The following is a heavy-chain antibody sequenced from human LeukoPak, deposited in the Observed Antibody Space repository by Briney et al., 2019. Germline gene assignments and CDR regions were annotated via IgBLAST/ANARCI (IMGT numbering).Heavy chain of an antibody. CDR3: ARHLGYCTSTSCPPIDY. D-gene: IGHD2-2*01. V-gene: IGHV3-21*01. J-gene: IGHJ4*02. CDR1: GFTISRYS. CDR2: ISTSSSYI. Sequence: GGSLRLSCAASGFTISRYSMGWVRQPQGNGLEWVSSISTSSSYIYDADSVKGRFTNSRDNAKNSLYLQMNSLRAEDAAVYYCARHLGYCTSTSCPPIDYWGQGTLVTVSS.